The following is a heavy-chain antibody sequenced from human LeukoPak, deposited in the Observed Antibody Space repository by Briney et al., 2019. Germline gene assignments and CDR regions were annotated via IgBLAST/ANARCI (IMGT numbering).Heavy chain of an antibody. V-gene: IGHV3-7*01. CDR2: IKPDGSDK. CDR3: ARGGHRQKEF. Sequence: PGGSLRLSCAASGFTFRNYWMTWVCQSPGKGLEWVAIIKPDGSDKYHVDSVKGRFTISRDNAKNSLYLQMSSLRAEDTAVYYCARGGHRQKEFWGQGTLVTVSS. D-gene: IGHD3-10*01. CDR1: GFTFRNYW. J-gene: IGHJ4*02.